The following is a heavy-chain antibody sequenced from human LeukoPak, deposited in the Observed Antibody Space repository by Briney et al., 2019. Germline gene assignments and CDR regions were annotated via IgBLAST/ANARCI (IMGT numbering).Heavy chain of an antibody. V-gene: IGHV3-23*01. CDR3: AKRGVVIRVILVGLHKEAYYFDS. J-gene: IGHJ4*02. CDR1: GITLSNYG. Sequence: GSLRLSCAVSGITLSNYGMSWVRQAPGKGLEWVAGFSDSGGRTNYADSVKCRFTISRDNPKNTLYLQMNSLRAEDTAVYFCAKRGVVIRVILVGLHKEAYYFDSWGQGALVTAPS. D-gene: IGHD3-22*01. CDR2: FSDSGGRT.